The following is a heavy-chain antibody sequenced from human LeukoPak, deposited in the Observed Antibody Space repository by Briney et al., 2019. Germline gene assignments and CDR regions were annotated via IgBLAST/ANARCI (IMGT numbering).Heavy chain of an antibody. V-gene: IGHV1-69*06. CDR1: GGTFSSYI. Sequence: ASVKVSCKASGGTFSSYIITWVRQAPGQGLEWMGGIIPIFGTANYAQKFQGRVTITADKSTSTAYMELSGLRSEDTAVYYCARTYGSGSYRPFDYWGQGTLVTVSS. J-gene: IGHJ4*02. D-gene: IGHD3-10*01. CDR2: IIPIFGTA. CDR3: ARTYGSGSYRPFDY.